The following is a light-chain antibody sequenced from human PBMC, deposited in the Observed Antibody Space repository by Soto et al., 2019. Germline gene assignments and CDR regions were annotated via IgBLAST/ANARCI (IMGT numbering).Light chain of an antibody. V-gene: IGKV3-15*01. J-gene: IGKJ2*01. CDR2: GAS. CDR1: QSVSHN. CDR3: EQYNSWPPLYT. Sequence: EIVTTQSPATLSVSPGEGATLSCRASQSVSHNLARYQQKPGQAPRLLIYGASTRATGIPTRFSGSGSGTEFTLTISSLQSEDFAVYYCEQYNSWPPLYTFGQGTKLEIK.